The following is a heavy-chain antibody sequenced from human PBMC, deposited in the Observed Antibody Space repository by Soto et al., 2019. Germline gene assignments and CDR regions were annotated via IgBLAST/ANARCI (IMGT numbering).Heavy chain of an antibody. V-gene: IGHV3-48*01. CDR1: GFTFSSYS. J-gene: IGHJ5*02. CDR2: ISSSSITI. Sequence: EVQLVESGGGLVQPGGSLRLSCAASGFTFSSYSMNWVRQAPVKGLEWVSYISSSSITIYYADSVKGRFTISRDNAKNSLYLPMNNLRAEDTAVYYCARHPERIAEIGWFDPWGQGTLVTVSS. CDR3: ARHPERIAEIGWFDP. D-gene: IGHD6-13*01.